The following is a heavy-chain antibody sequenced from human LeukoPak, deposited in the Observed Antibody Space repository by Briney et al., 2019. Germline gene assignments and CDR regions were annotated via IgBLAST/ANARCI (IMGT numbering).Heavy chain of an antibody. Sequence: SQTLSLTCTVSGGSISSGSYYWSWIRQPAGKGLEWIGRIYTSGSTNYNPSLKSRVTISVDTSKNQFSLKLSSVTAAETAVYYCARGSGSYEIWGQGTLVTVSS. J-gene: IGHJ4*02. CDR3: ARGSGSYEI. CDR2: IYTSGST. CDR1: GGSISSGSYY. V-gene: IGHV4-61*02. D-gene: IGHD1-26*01.